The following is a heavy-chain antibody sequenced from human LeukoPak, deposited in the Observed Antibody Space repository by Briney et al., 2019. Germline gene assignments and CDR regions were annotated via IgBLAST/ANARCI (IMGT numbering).Heavy chain of an antibody. Sequence: GGSLRLSCAASGFTFSSYGMHWVRQAPGKGLEWVAVIWYDGNNKYYVDSVKGGFTISRDNSKNTLYLQMNSLRAEDTAVYYCARDHAFSPDYWGQGTLVTVSS. CDR2: IWYDGNNK. V-gene: IGHV3-33*01. CDR3: ARDHAFSPDY. CDR1: GFTFSSYG. D-gene: IGHD2/OR15-2a*01. J-gene: IGHJ4*02.